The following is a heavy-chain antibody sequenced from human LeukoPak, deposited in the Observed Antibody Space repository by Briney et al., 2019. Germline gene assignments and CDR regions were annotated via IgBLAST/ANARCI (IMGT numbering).Heavy chain of an antibody. CDR1: GGSISSSSYY. CDR2: IYYSGST. V-gene: IGHV4-39*01. J-gene: IGHJ6*02. CDR3: ARAGYSYGSSSQESYGMDV. D-gene: IGHD5-18*01. Sequence: SETLSLTCTVSGGSISSSSYYWGWIRQPPGKGLEWIGSIYYSGSTYYNPSLKSRVTISVDTSKNQFSLKLSSVTAADTAVYYCARAGYSYGSSSQESYGMDVWGQGTTVTVSS.